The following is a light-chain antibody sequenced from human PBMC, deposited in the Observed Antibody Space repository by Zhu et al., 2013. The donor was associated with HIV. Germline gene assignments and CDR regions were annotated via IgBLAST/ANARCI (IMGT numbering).Light chain of an antibody. J-gene: IGLJ3*02. Sequence: QSVLTQPPSVSGAPGQRVTISCTGSSSNIGSGFAVQWYQQLPGTAPKLLIYVNTNRPSGVPDRISGSKSGTSASLAITGLQAEDEADYYCQSYDRSLTGWVFGGGTKLTVL. CDR2: VNT. CDR3: QSYDRSLTGWV. CDR1: SSNIGSGFA. V-gene: IGLV1-40*01.